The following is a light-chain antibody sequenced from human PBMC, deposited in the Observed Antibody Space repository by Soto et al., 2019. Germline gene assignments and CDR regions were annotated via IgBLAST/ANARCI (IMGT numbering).Light chain of an antibody. CDR2: DAS. CDR1: QSISSW. V-gene: IGKV1-5*01. Sequence: DIQMTQSPSTLSASVVDRVTITCRASQSISSWLAWYQQKPGKAPKLLIYDASSLERGVPSRFSGSGPGTEFTLTISSLQPDDFATDYCQQYNSSRTFGQGTKVAIK. CDR3: QQYNSSRT. J-gene: IGKJ1*01.